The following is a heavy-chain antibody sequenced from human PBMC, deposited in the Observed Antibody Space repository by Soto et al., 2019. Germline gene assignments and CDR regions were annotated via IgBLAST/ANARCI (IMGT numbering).Heavy chain of an antibody. CDR2: INHSGST. V-gene: IGHV4-34*01. CDR1: GGSFSGYY. D-gene: IGHD5-12*01. Sequence: SETLSLTCAVYGGSFSGYYWSWIRQPPGKGLEWIGEINHSGSTNYNPSLKSRVTISVDTSKNQFSLKLISVTAADTAVYYCAKTSRDGYNYNWFDPWGQGTLVTVSS. J-gene: IGHJ5*02. CDR3: AKTSRDGYNYNWFDP.